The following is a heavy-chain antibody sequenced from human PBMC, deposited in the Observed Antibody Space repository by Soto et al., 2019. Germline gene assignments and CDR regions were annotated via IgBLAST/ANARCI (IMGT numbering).Heavy chain of an antibody. CDR3: ARGKYYYDSSEGWFDP. J-gene: IGHJ5*02. V-gene: IGHV4-30-2*01. CDR1: GGSISSGGYS. Sequence: QLQLQESGSGLVKPSQSLSLTCAVSGGSISSGGYSWSWIRQPPGKGLEWIGYIYHSGSTYYNPSLKSRVTISLDRSENQFSLKLSSVTAADTAVYYCARGKYYYDSSEGWFDPWGQGTLVTVSS. D-gene: IGHD3-22*01. CDR2: IYHSGST.